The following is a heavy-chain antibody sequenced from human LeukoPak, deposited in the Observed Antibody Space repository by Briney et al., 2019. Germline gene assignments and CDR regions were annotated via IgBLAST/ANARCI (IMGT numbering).Heavy chain of an antibody. V-gene: IGHV3-48*04. D-gene: IGHD1-26*01. CDR2: ISSSSSTI. Sequence: GGSLRLSCAASGFTSSSYSMNWVRQAPGEGLEWVSYISSSSSTIYYADSVKGRFTISRDNAKNSLYLQMNSLRAEDTAVYYCARGWELYYFDYWGQGTLVTVSS. J-gene: IGHJ4*02. CDR3: ARGWELYYFDY. CDR1: GFTSSSYS.